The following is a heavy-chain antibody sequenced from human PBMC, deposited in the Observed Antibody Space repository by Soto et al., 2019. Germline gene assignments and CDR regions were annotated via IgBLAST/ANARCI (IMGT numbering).Heavy chain of an antibody. Sequence: GASVKVSCKASGYTFTSYGISWVRQAPGQGLEWMGCISAYNGNINYAQKLQGRVTMTTDTSTSTAYMELRSLRSDDTAVYYCARSGNDFWSGYYERPFDYWGQGTLVTVSS. V-gene: IGHV1-18*01. J-gene: IGHJ4*02. CDR3: ARSGNDFWSGYYERPFDY. CDR1: GYTFTSYG. D-gene: IGHD3-3*01. CDR2: ISAYNGNI.